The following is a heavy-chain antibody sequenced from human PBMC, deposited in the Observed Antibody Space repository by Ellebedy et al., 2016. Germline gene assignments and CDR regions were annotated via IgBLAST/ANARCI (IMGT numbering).Heavy chain of an antibody. D-gene: IGHD6-6*01. CDR1: GSTFSTYA. J-gene: IGHJ5*02. CDR3: ARDLKSIAALNWFDP. Sequence: GGSLRLXCAVYGSTFSTYAMPFVPQAPGKGLEWVAVISYDGSNKYYADSVKGRFTISRDNSKNTLYLQMNSLRAEDTAVYYCARDLKSIAALNWFDPWGQGTLVTVSS. CDR2: ISYDGSNK. V-gene: IGHV3-30-3*01.